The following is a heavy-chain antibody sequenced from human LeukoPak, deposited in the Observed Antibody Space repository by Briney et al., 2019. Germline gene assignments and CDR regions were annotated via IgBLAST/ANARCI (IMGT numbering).Heavy chain of an antibody. CDR3: ARTTDYYDSSFDY. CDR2: ISSSSSYI. J-gene: IGHJ4*02. CDR1: GFTFDDYA. Sequence: AGGSLRLSCAASGFTFDDYAMHWVRQAPGKGLEWVSSISSSSSYIYYADSVKGRFTISRDNAKNSLYLQMNSLRAEDTAVYYCARTTDYYDSSFDYWGQGTLVTVSS. V-gene: IGHV3-21*01. D-gene: IGHD3-22*01.